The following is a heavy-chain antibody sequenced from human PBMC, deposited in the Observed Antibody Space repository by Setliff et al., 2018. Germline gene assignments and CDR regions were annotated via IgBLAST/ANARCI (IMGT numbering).Heavy chain of an antibody. CDR1: GGSFSGYY. J-gene: IGHJ4*02. CDR3: ARGRSNFWGYYFDY. D-gene: IGHD3-3*01. CDR2: INHSGST. V-gene: IGHV4-34*01. Sequence: SETLSLTCAVYGGSFSGYYWSWIRQPPGKGLEWIGEINHSGSTNYNPSLKSRVTISVETSKNQFSLKLSSVTAADTAVYYCARGRSNFWGYYFDYWGQGTLVTVAS.